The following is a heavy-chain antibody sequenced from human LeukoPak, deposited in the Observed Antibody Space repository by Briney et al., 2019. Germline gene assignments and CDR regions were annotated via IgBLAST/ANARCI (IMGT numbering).Heavy chain of an antibody. J-gene: IGHJ4*02. CDR3: ARASKAVAAPLGY. CDR1: GYTFTGYY. V-gene: IGHV1-2*02. D-gene: IGHD6-19*01. CDR2: INPNSGGT. Sequence: ASVKVSCKASGYTFTGYYMHWVRQAPGQGLEWMGWINPNSGGTNYAQKFQGRVTMTRDTSISTAYMELSRLRSDDTAVYYCARASKAVAAPLGYWGQGTLVIVSS.